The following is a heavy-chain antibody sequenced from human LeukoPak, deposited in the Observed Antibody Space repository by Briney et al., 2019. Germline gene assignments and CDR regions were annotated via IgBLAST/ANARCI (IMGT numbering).Heavy chain of an antibody. CDR2: ISGSGGST. J-gene: IGHJ4*02. CDR1: GFTFSGYV. Sequence: GGSLRLSCAASGFTFSGYVMTWVRQPPGKGLQWVADISGSGGSTYYADSVKGRFSISRDNSKNTLYLQMNSLRAEDTAVYYCAKGLYHYYGSGSYTLDYWGQGTQVTVSS. V-gene: IGHV3-23*01. D-gene: IGHD3-10*01. CDR3: AKGLYHYYGSGSYTLDY.